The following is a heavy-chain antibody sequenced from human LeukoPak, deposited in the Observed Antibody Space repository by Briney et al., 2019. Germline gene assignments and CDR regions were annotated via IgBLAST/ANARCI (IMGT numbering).Heavy chain of an antibody. Sequence: GGSLRLSCAASGFTFSSYTMNWVRQAPGKGLEWVSIISSGSSYIHYADSVKGRFTISRDNAKNSLYLQMNSLRAEGTAVYYCAKEGHDYYDSSGYDAFDIWGQGTMVTVSS. CDR1: GFTFSSYT. J-gene: IGHJ3*02. D-gene: IGHD3-22*01. CDR2: ISSGSSYI. V-gene: IGHV3-21*04. CDR3: AKEGHDYYDSSGYDAFDI.